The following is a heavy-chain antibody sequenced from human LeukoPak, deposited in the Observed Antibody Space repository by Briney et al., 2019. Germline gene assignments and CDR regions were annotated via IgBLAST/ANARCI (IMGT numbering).Heavy chain of an antibody. D-gene: IGHD3-22*01. CDR1: GFTFSSYS. V-gene: IGHV3-30*03. CDR2: ISYDGSNK. Sequence: GGSLRLSCAASGFTFSSYSMNWVRQAPGKGLEWVAVISYDGSNKYYADSVKGRFTISRDNSKNTLYLQMNSLRAEDTAVYYCARDRAITMIVVVPHFDYWGQGTLVTVSS. J-gene: IGHJ4*02. CDR3: ARDRAITMIVVVPHFDY.